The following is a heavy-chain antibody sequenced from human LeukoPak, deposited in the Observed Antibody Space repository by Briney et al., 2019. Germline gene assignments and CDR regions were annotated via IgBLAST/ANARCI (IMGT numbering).Heavy chain of an antibody. J-gene: IGHJ4*02. CDR2: ISGSGGNT. CDR1: GFTFSTYG. V-gene: IGHV3-23*01. D-gene: IGHD3-10*01. CDR3: AKDSGSYFNY. Sequence: GGSLRLSCAASGFTFSTYGMSWVRQAPGKGLEWVSTISGSGGNTYYADSVKGRFTVSRDNSKSTLYLQMNSLRTEDTAVYSCAKDSGSYFNYWGQGTLVTVSS.